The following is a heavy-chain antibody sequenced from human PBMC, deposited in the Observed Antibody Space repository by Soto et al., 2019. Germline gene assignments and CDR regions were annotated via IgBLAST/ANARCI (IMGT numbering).Heavy chain of an antibody. CDR2: IVSSSSYT. CDR1: GFTFSDYY. CDR3: ARLRASTWYMGGYLDY. Sequence: GGSLRLSCAASGFTFSDYYMSWIRQAPGKGLEWVSYIVSSSSYTNYADSVKGRFTISRDNAKNSLYLEMNSLRAEDTAVYYCARLRASTWYMGGYLDYWGQGTMVTVSS. V-gene: IGHV3-11*06. J-gene: IGHJ4*02. D-gene: IGHD6-13*01.